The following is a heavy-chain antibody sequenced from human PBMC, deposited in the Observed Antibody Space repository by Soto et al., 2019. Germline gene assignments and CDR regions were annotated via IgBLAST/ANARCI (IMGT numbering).Heavy chain of an antibody. CDR3: ARGRGHYLADAFDI. D-gene: IGHD3-22*01. V-gene: IGHV1-8*01. J-gene: IGHJ3*02. CDR1: GYTFTSYD. Sequence: QVQLVQSGAEVKKPGASVKVSCKASGYTFTSYDINWVRQATGQGLEWMGWMNPNSGNTGSAQKLQGRVAKTRDTAISEAYMELRSLRPEDTAVYYCARGRGHYLADAFDIWGQGTMVTVSS. CDR2: MNPNSGNT.